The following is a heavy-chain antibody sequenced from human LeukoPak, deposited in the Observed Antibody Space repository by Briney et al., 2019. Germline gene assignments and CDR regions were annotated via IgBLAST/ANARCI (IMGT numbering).Heavy chain of an antibody. CDR1: EFTFSRKS. Sequence: GGSLRLSFAASEFTFSRKSMYWVRQTPGKGLEWVANIKQDGSEKYYVDSVKGRFTISRDNAKNSLYLQMNSLRAEDTAVYYCARVWGSGSYYNHYYYYGMDVWGQGTTVTVSS. CDR2: IKQDGSEK. V-gene: IGHV3-7*01. CDR3: ARVWGSGSYYNHYYYYGMDV. J-gene: IGHJ6*02. D-gene: IGHD3-10*01.